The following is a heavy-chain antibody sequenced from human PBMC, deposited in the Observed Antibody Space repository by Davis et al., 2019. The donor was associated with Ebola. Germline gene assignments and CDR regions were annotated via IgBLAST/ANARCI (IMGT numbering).Heavy chain of an antibody. Sequence: PGGSLRLSCAASGFTFNKYWMHWVRQAPGKGLVYVSRISSDGGITSYADSVKGRFTISRDNTKNTLYLQMYSLRAEDTAVYYCARGERTVTTPLTYWGQGALVTVSS. J-gene: IGHJ4*02. CDR3: ARGERTVTTPLTY. CDR1: GFTFNKYW. D-gene: IGHD4-11*01. V-gene: IGHV3-74*01. CDR2: ISSDGGIT.